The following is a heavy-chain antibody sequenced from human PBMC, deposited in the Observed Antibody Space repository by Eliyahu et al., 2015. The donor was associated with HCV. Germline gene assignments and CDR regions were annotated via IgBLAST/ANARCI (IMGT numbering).Heavy chain of an antibody. CDR1: SYS. CDR3: ARDQGYAEPSRGGSNDY. Sequence: SYSMNWVRQAPGKGLEWVSSISSSSSYIYYADSVKGRFTISRDNAKNSLYLQMNTLRAEDTAVYYCARDQGYAEPSRGGSNDYWGQGTLVTVSS. J-gene: IGHJ4*02. V-gene: IGHV3-21*01. CDR2: ISSSSSYI. D-gene: IGHD1-14*01.